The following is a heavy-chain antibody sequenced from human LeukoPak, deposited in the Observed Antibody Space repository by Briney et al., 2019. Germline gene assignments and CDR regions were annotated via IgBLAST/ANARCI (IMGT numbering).Heavy chain of an antibody. Sequence: PSETLSLTCAVYGGSFSGYYWSWIRQPPGKGLEWIGEINHSGSTNYNPSLKSRVTISVDTSKNQFSLKLSSVTAADTAVYYCARGTVSSGWDDYFDHWGQGTLVTVSS. J-gene: IGHJ4*02. D-gene: IGHD6-19*01. CDR3: ARGTVSSGWDDYFDH. V-gene: IGHV4-34*01. CDR2: INHSGST. CDR1: GGSFSGYY.